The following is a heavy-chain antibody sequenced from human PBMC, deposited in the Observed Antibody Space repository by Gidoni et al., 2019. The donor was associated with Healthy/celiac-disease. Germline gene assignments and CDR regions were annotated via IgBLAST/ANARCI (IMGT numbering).Heavy chain of an antibody. CDR2: INYSGST. CDR3: ARGYYYYYGMDV. Sequence: QVQLQESGPGLVKPSETLSLTCTVSGGSISSYYWSWIRQPPGKGLEWIGYINYSGSTNYNPSLKSRVTISVDTSKNQFSLKLSSVTAADTAVYYCARGYYYYYGMDVWGQGTTVTVSS. J-gene: IGHJ6*02. V-gene: IGHV4-59*01. CDR1: GGSISSYY.